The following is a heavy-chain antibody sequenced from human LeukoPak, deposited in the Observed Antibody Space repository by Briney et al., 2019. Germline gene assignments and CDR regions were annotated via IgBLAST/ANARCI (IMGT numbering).Heavy chain of an antibody. D-gene: IGHD3-9*01. J-gene: IGHJ4*02. CDR1: GFTFSSYG. CDR2: ISYDGSNK. Sequence: GGSLRLSCAASGFTFSSYGMHWVRQAPGKGLEWVAVISYDGSNKYYADSVKGRFTISRDNSKNTLYLQMNSLRAEDTAVYYCAKEAYYYDILTGYPGNYFDYWGQGTLVTVSS. CDR3: AKEAYYYDILTGYPGNYFDY. V-gene: IGHV3-30*18.